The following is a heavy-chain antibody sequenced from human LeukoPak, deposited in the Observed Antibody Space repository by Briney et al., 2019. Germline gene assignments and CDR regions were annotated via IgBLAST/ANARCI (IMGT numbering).Heavy chain of an antibody. CDR3: ARGSQRITVFGVVTDY. V-gene: IGHV4-59*01. D-gene: IGHD3-3*01. CDR1: GDSISSYY. CDR2: IYYTGST. Sequence: SETLSLTCAVSGDSISSYYWSWIRQPPGKGLEWIGYIYYTGSTNYNPSLKSRVTISVDTSKNQFSLKLSSVTAADTAVYFCARGSQRITVFGVVTDYWGQGTLGNVSS. J-gene: IGHJ4*02.